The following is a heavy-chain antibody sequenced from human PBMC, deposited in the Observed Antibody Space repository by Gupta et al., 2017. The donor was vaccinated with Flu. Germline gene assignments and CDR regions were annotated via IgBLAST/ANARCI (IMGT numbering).Heavy chain of an antibody. J-gene: IGHJ1*01. CDR3: ARELISAAGND. Sequence: SWVRQPPGRGLEWIGKIYVGGRTDYSPSLEGRVSISMDKSKNQFSLKLTSVTAADTAVYYCARELISAAGNDWGQGTLVTVSS. D-gene: IGHD6-13*01. V-gene: IGHV4-4*02. CDR2: IYVGGRT.